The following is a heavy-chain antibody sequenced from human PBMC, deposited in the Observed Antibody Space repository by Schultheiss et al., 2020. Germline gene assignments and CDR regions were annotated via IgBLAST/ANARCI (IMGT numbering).Heavy chain of an antibody. CDR1: GFTFDDYA. Sequence: GGSLRLSCAASGFTFDDYAMHWVRQAPGKGLEWVSGISWNSGSIGYADSVKGRFTISRDNAKNSLYLQMNSLRAEDTALYYCAKDSRTYDLYYYYYGMDVWGQGTTVTVSS. J-gene: IGHJ6*02. D-gene: IGHD3-3*01. CDR3: AKDSRTYDLYYYYYGMDV. V-gene: IGHV3-9*01. CDR2: ISWNSGSI.